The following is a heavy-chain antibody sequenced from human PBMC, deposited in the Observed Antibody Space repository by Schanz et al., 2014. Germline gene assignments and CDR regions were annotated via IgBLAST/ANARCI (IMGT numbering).Heavy chain of an antibody. CDR3: ARGDISGYNGGLMDT. CDR2: IYHSGRT. CDR1: GDSITSNRW. Sequence: QVQLQASGPGLVKPSGTLSLTCAVSGDSITSNRWWSWVRQPPGKGLEWIGEIYHSGRTNYDPSLKSRVTISMDNSNNQLSLKVSSVTAADTAIYYCARGDISGYNGGLMDTWGQGTLVTVSS. D-gene: IGHD5-12*01. J-gene: IGHJ5*02. V-gene: IGHV4-4*02.